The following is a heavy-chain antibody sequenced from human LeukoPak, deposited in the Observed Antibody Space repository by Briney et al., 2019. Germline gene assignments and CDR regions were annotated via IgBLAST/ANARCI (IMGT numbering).Heavy chain of an antibody. J-gene: IGHJ4*02. D-gene: IGHD6-13*01. Sequence: SETLSLTCTVSGGSISTYYGNWIRQAPGKGLEWIGYIYYSGSTNYNPSLKSRVTMSVDTSRNQFSLKLSSVTAADTAVYYCARARARYSRTDYWGQGTLVTVSS. V-gene: IGHV4-59*12. CDR3: ARARARYSRTDY. CDR2: IYYSGST. CDR1: GGSISTYY.